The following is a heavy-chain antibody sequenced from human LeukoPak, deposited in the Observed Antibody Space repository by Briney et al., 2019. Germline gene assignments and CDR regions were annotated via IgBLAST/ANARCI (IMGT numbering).Heavy chain of an antibody. V-gene: IGHV1-8*01. Sequence: ASVTVSCTASGYTFTSYGFNWVRHATGPGLGRMGWMSPNSGNTGYAQKFQGRVTMTRNTSISTAYMELSSLRSEGTAVYYCARGILSSGAFDIWGQGTMVTVSS. D-gene: IGHD2-21*01. CDR1: GYTFTSYG. CDR3: ARGILSSGAFDI. CDR2: MSPNSGNT. J-gene: IGHJ3*02.